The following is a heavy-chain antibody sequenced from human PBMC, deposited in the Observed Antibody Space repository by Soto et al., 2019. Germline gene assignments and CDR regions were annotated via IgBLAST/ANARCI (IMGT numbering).Heavy chain of an antibody. CDR3: ARATSIPDAAFDI. Sequence: GGSLRLSCAASGFTFSSYSMNWVRQAPGKGLEWVSYISSSSSTIYYADSVKGRFTISRDNAKNSLYLQMNSLRAEDTAVYYCARATSIPDAAFDIWGQGTMVTVSS. CDR1: GFTFSSYS. V-gene: IGHV3-48*01. CDR2: ISSSSSTI. J-gene: IGHJ3*02.